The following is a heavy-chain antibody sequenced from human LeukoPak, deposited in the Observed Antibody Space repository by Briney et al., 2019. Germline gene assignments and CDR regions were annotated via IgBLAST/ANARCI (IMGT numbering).Heavy chain of an antibody. CDR1: GFTFSSYS. J-gene: IGHJ4*02. V-gene: IGHV3-21*01. CDR3: ERDLGYCTNGVCRYFDY. CDR2: ISSNSSYI. D-gene: IGHD2-8*01. Sequence: GGSLRLSCAASGFTFSSYSMNWVRQAPGKGLEWVSSISSNSSYIYYADSVKGRFTISRDNAKNSLYLQMNSLRAEDTAVYYCERDLGYCTNGVCRYFDYWGQGTLVTVSS.